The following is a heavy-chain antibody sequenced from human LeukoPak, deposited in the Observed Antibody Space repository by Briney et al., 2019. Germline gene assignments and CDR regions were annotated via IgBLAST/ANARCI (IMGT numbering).Heavy chain of an antibody. D-gene: IGHD3-16*01. V-gene: IGHV3-21*04. CDR1: GFTFSSYS. CDR2: ISSSSSYI. CDR3: AKEGIMDYFDY. Sequence: GGSLRLSCAASGFTFSSYSMNWVRQAPGKGLEWVSSISSSSSYIYYADSVKGRFTISRDNSKNTLYLQMNSLRAEDTAVYYCAKEGIMDYFDYWGQGTLVTVSS. J-gene: IGHJ4*02.